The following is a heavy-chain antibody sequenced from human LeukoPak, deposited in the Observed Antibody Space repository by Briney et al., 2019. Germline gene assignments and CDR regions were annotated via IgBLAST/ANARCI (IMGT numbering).Heavy chain of an antibody. CDR2: IYYCGST. CDR3: ARGLKSGYDGDAFDI. J-gene: IGHJ3*02. V-gene: IGHV4-31*03. Sequence: SETLSLTCTLSVGSISRGGYYWNWIRQHPGKGLVWVGYIYYCGSTYYNTFLKSRVNISVDTSKNQFSLKLSSVNAADTAVYYCARGLKSGYDGDAFDIWGQGTMVTVSS. CDR1: VGSISRGGYY. D-gene: IGHD5-12*01.